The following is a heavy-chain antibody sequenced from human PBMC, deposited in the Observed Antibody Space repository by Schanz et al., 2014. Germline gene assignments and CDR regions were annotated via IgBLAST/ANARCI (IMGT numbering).Heavy chain of an antibody. D-gene: IGHD6-19*01. CDR3: AASSGWHPSTDY. CDR1: GFVFGDYY. J-gene: IGHJ4*02. V-gene: IGHV3-11*03. CDR2: ISDSGTYT. Sequence: QVHLLESGGGLVEPGGSLRLSCAASGFVFGDYYMTWIRQAPGKGLEWLSYISDSGTYTNYADSVKGRFTISRDNAKSSLYLQMNSLRVEDTAVYYCAASSGWHPSTDYWGQGTLXTVSS.